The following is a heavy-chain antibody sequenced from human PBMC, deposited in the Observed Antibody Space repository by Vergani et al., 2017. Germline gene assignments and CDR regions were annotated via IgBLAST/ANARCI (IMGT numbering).Heavy chain of an antibody. V-gene: IGHV4-38-2*01. CDR1: GYSISSGYY. CDR3: ARHGRYYDSSGSPYWFDP. D-gene: IGHD3-22*01. J-gene: IGHJ5*02. Sequence: QVQLQESGPGLVKPSETLSLTCAVSGYSISSGYYWGWIRQPPGKGLEWIGSIYHSVSTYYNPSLKSRGNISVDTSKNQFSLKLISVTAADTAVYYCARHGRYYDSSGSPYWFDPWGQGTLVTVSS. CDR2: IYHSVST.